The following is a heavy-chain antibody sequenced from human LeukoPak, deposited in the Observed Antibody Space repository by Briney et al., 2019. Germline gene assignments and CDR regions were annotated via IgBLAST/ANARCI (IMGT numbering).Heavy chain of an antibody. V-gene: IGHV3-7*01. CDR3: ARVVGAPEGDWFDP. D-gene: IGHD1-26*01. Sequence: GGSLRLSCAASGFTFSSYWMSWVRQAPGQGLEWVANIKQDGSEKYYVDSVKGRFTISRDNAKNSLYLQMNSLRAEDTAVYYCARVVGAPEGDWFDPWGQGTLVTVSS. CDR2: IKQDGSEK. CDR1: GFTFSSYW. J-gene: IGHJ5*02.